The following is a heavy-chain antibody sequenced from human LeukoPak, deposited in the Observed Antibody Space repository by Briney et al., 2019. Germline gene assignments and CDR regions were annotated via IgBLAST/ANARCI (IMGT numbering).Heavy chain of an antibody. CDR1: GFTFSSYS. J-gene: IGHJ6*04. CDR2: IKQDGSEK. V-gene: IGHV3-7*01. D-gene: IGHD3-10*02. CDR3: AELGITMIGGV. Sequence: GGSLRLSCAASGFTFSSYSMNWFRQAPGKGREWVANIKQDGSEKYYVDSVKGRFTISRDNAKNSLYLQMNSLRAEDTAVYYCAELGITMIGGVWGKGTTVTISS.